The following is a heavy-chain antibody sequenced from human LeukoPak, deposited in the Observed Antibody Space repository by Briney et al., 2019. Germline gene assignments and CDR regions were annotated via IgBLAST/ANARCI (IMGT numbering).Heavy chain of an antibody. D-gene: IGHD5-24*01. Sequence: GGSLRLSCAASGFTLSSYSMNWVRQAPGKGLEWVSSISSSSSYIYYADSVKGRFTISRDNAKNSLYLQMNSLRAEDTAVYYCARDTSELQFLNYYMDVWGKGTTVTVSS. V-gene: IGHV3-21*01. CDR1: GFTLSSYS. CDR2: ISSSSSYI. J-gene: IGHJ6*03. CDR3: ARDTSELQFLNYYMDV.